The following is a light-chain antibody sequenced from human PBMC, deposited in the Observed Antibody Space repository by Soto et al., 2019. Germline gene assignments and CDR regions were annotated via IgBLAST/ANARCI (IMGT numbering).Light chain of an antibody. V-gene: IGKV3-15*01. CDR1: QSVSSN. CDR3: QQYNNWPLLT. Sequence: EIVLTQSPATLSLSPGERATLSCGASQSVSSNLAWYQQKPGQAPRLLIYGASTRATGIPARFSGSGSGTEFTLTISSLQSEDFAVYYCQQYNNWPLLTFGGGTKVDIK. CDR2: GAS. J-gene: IGKJ4*01.